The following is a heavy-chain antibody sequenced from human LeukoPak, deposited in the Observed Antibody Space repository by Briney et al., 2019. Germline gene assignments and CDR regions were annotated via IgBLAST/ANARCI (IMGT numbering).Heavy chain of an antibody. D-gene: IGHD3-10*01. J-gene: IGHJ4*02. V-gene: IGHV3-7*01. CDR3: ARGHLYGPGSYWSWGGPERKRVSLKPLDF. CDR2: IRHDGGET. Sequence: GGSLRLSCAASGFTFTTYWMTWVRQAPGMGLEWVANIRHDGGETYYVDSVKGRFTISRDNAKNSVYLQMDSLRGEDTAVYYCARGHLYGPGSYWSWGGPERKRVSLKPLDFWGQGTLVTVSS. CDR1: GFTFTTYW.